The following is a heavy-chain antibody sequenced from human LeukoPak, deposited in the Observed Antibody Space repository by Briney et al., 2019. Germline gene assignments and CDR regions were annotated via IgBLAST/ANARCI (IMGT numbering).Heavy chain of an antibody. V-gene: IGHV5-51*01. J-gene: IGHJ4*02. CDR1: GYSFTSYW. D-gene: IGHD3-22*01. CDR3: ARREMDYYDSSGHTDFDY. Sequence: GESLKISCKGSGYSFTSYWIGWVRQMPGKGLEWMGIIHPGDSDTRYSPSFQGQVTISADKSISTAYLQWSSLKASDTAMYYCARREMDYYDSSGHTDFDYWGQGTLVTVSS. CDR2: IHPGDSDT.